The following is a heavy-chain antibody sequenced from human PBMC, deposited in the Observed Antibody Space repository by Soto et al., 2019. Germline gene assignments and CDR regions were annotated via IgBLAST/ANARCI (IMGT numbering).Heavy chain of an antibody. CDR3: ARSLGRHPSETPRGHAFGAGSLFPFDH. Sequence: QVQLVQSGAEVKMPGSSVKVSCKASGGTFTSYTVYWVRQVPGQGLEWVGGLIPMFDIANYAERFRGRVMITADEATNTASMELSSLTSADTAVYFCARSLGRHPSETPRGHAFGAGSLFPFDHWGQGTLVTVSS. CDR1: GGTFTSYT. V-gene: IGHV1-69*19. D-gene: IGHD2-15*01. J-gene: IGHJ4*02. CDR2: LIPMFDIA.